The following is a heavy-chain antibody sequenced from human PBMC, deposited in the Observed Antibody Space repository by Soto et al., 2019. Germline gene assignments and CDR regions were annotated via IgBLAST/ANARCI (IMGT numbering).Heavy chain of an antibody. Sequence: SETLSLTCTVSGASIRTSTYSWGWIRQPPGKGLEWIGSIYYSGSTYYNPSLKSRVTISVDTSRNQFSLKLSSVTAADTAVYYCARHYDWKLDSWGQGTLVTVSS. CDR2: IYYSGST. V-gene: IGHV4-39*01. D-gene: IGHD1-20*01. CDR1: GASIRTSTYS. CDR3: ARHYDWKLDS. J-gene: IGHJ5*01.